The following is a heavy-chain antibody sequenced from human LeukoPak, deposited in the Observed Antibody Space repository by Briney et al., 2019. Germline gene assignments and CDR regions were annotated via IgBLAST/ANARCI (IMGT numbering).Heavy chain of an antibody. CDR3: ARDSHDTSGYPGY. CDR1: GYTFTSYD. J-gene: IGHJ4*02. D-gene: IGHD3-22*01. Sequence: ASVKVSCKASGYTFTSYDINWVRQATGQGLEWMGIINPSGGSTSYAPKFQGRVTMTRDTSTSTVYMDLSSLRSEDTAVYYCARDSHDTSGYPGYWGQGTLVTVSS. V-gene: IGHV1-46*01. CDR2: INPSGGST.